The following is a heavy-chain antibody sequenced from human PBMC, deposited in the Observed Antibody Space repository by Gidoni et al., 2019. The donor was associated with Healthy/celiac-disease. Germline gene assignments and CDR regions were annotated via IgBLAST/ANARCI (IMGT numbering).Heavy chain of an antibody. D-gene: IGHD3-22*01. V-gene: IGHV3-48*01. CDR2: ISSSSSTI. CDR1: GFTFSSYS. CDR3: ARTLRRNYYDSSGYYFYFQH. J-gene: IGHJ1*01. Sequence: EVQLVESGGGLVQPGGSLRLSCAASGFTFSSYSMNWVRQAPGKGLEWVSYISSSSSTIYYADSVKGRFTISRDNAKNSLYLQMNSLRAEDTAVYYCARTLRRNYYDSSGYYFYFQHWGQGTLVTVSS.